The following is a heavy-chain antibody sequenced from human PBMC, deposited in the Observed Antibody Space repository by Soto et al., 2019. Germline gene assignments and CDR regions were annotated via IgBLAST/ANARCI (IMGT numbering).Heavy chain of an antibody. V-gene: IGHV3-30-3*01. Sequence: QVQLLESGGGVVQPGRSLSLSGAATGFTFSSYAIHWVRQAPGKGLVWVAVISYDGSKKYYADSMKGRFTISRDNSKHTVDLKIGSLGAEDTAVYYCAREQCLVLTDYWGKGTLVTVSA. CDR1: GFTFSSYA. CDR3: AREQCLVLTDY. CDR2: ISYDGSKK. J-gene: IGHJ4*02. D-gene: IGHD6-19*01.